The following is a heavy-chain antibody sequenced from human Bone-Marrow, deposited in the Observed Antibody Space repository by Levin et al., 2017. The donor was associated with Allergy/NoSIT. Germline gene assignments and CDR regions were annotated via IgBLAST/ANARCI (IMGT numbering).Heavy chain of an antibody. CDR1: GGSISSGGYS. CDR2: IYHSGST. V-gene: IGHV4-30-2*01. Sequence: SETLSLTCAVSGGSISSGGYSWSWIRQPPGTGLEWIGYIYHSGSTYYNPSLKSRVTISVDRSKNQFSLKLSSVTAADTAVYYCARGKRGSSWYYFDYWGQGTLVTVSS. D-gene: IGHD6-13*01. J-gene: IGHJ4*02. CDR3: ARGKRGSSWYYFDY.